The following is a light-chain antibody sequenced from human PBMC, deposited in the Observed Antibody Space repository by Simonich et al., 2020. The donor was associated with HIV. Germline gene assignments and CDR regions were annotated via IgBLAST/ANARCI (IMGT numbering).Light chain of an antibody. Sequence: DIQMTQSPSSLSASVGDRVTITCRASQSISSYLNWYQQKPGKAPKLLISAASSLQRGVPSRFSGSGSETEFTRTITSLQPEDFATYYCQQFNSYAWTFGPGTKVEIK. J-gene: IGKJ1*01. V-gene: IGKV1-39*01. CDR3: QQFNSYAWT. CDR1: QSISSY. CDR2: AAS.